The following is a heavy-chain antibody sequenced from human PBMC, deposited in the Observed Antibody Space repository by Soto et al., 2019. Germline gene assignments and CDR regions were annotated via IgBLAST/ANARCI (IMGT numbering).Heavy chain of an antibody. J-gene: IGHJ4*02. V-gene: IGHV3-53*01. CDR3: ARNGWGMATVGM. Sequence: DVQLVGSGGGLVQPGGSLRLSCAASGFTVSNNYMIWFRLPPGKGLEWVSLIYSGGTTYYADSVKGRFTISRDNSKNTLYLQMNSLRVEDTAVYYCARNGWGMATVGMWGPGTLVTVSS. D-gene: IGHD4-4*01. CDR1: GFTVSNNY. CDR2: IYSGGTT.